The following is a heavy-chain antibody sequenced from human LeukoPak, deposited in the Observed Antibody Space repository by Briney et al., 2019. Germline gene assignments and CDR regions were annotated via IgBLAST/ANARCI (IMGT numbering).Heavy chain of an antibody. D-gene: IGHD3-22*01. Sequence: SETLSLTCAVYGGSFSGYYWSWIRQPPGKGLEWIGEINHSGSTNYNPSLKSRVTILVDTSKNQFSLKLSSVTAADTAVYYCARDSDSSGYDWFDPWGQGTLVTVSS. CDR2: INHSGST. J-gene: IGHJ5*02. CDR1: GGSFSGYY. CDR3: ARDSDSSGYDWFDP. V-gene: IGHV4-34*01.